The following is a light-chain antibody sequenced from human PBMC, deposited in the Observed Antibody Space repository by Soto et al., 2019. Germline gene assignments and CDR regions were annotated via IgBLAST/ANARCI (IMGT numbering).Light chain of an antibody. V-gene: IGKV1-9*01. CDR2: AAS. CDR1: QGISTY. J-gene: IGKJ5*01. Sequence: DIQLTQSPSFLSASVGDRITIACRASQGISTYLAWYQQKPGKAPKLLIYAASTLESGVPSRFSGSGSGTEFTLTISSLQPEDFATYYCQHLTSYPAITFGQGTRLEIK. CDR3: QHLTSYPAIT.